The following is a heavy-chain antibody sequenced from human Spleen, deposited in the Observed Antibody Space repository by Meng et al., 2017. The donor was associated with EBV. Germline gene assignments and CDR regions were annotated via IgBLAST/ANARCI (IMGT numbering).Heavy chain of an antibody. V-gene: IGHV4-30-4*08. CDR3: ARATLGGFTGYDLEY. D-gene: IGHD5-12*01. CDR2: IYYNGNT. CDR1: GGSISIGDYY. J-gene: IGHJ4*02. Sequence: LKEAGPGLVMPSQTLSLTCAVPGGSISIGDYYWSWIRQPPGQGPEWIGYIYYNGNTYYNPSLKSRAAISVDTSSNQFYLKLNSVTAADTAIYFCARATLGGFTGYDLEYWGQGTLVTVSS.